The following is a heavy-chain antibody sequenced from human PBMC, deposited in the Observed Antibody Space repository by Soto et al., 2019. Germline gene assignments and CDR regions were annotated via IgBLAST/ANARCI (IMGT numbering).Heavy chain of an antibody. Sequence: GGSLKLSCAASGVICSSYAMSWVRQAPGKGLEWLSAISGSGVSTYYADSVKGRFTISRDNSKNTLYLQMNSLRAEDTAVYYCATFGWLDPWGQGTLVTVSS. CDR1: GVICSSYA. D-gene: IGHD3-3*01. CDR2: ISGSGVST. V-gene: IGHV3-23*01. J-gene: IGHJ5*02. CDR3: ATFGWLDP.